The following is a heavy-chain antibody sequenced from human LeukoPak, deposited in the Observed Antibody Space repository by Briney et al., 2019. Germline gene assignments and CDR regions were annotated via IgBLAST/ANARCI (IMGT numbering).Heavy chain of an antibody. D-gene: IGHD2-21*01. CDR1: GFTFSSYG. CDR2: IRYDGSNK. J-gene: IGHJ4*02. V-gene: IGHV3-30*02. CDR3: AEDLFLSCGGDCYVDY. Sequence: PGGSLRLSCAASGFTFSSYGMHWVRQAPGKGLEWVAFIRYDGSNKYYADSVKGRFTISRDNSKNTLYLQMNSLRAEDTAVYYCAEDLFLSCGGDCYVDYWGQGTLVTVSS.